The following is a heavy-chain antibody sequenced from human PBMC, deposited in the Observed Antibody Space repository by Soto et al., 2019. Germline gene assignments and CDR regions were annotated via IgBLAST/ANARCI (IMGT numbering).Heavy chain of an antibody. CDR3: ALNPPYGAFDI. CDR1: GYTFTSYY. J-gene: IGHJ3*02. D-gene: IGHD3-10*01. Sequence: ASVKVSCKASGYTFTSYYMHWVRQAPGQGLEWMGIINPSGGSTSYAQKFQGRVTLTRDTSTSTVYMELSSLRSEDTAVYYCALNPPYGAFDIWGQGTMVTVSS. CDR2: INPSGGST. V-gene: IGHV1-46*01.